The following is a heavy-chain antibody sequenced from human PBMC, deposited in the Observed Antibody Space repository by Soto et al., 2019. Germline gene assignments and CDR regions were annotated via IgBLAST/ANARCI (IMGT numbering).Heavy chain of an antibody. CDR1: GYTLTELS. D-gene: IGHD3-22*01. CDR2: FDPEDGET. V-gene: IGHV1-24*01. Sequence: ASVKVSCKVSGYTLTELSMHWVRQAPGKGLEWMGGFDPEDGETIYAQKFQGRVTMTEDTSTDTAYMELSSLRSEDTAVYYCARPYDSSGYFGYWGQGTLVTVSS. J-gene: IGHJ4*02. CDR3: ARPYDSSGYFGY.